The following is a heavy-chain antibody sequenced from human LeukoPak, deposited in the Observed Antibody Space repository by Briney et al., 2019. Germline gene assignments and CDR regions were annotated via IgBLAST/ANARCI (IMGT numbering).Heavy chain of an antibody. CDR1: GFTFSSYS. CDR2: ISSSSSTI. J-gene: IGHJ3*02. V-gene: IGHV3-48*01. D-gene: IGHD3-9*01. CDR3: ARDHGRRVEYLVSPDAFDI. Sequence: SGGSLRLSCAASGFTFSSYSMNWVRQAPGKGLEWVSYISSSSSTIYYADSVKGRFTISRDNAKNSLYLQMNSLRAEDTAVYYCARDHGRRVEYLVSPDAFDIWGQGTMVTVSS.